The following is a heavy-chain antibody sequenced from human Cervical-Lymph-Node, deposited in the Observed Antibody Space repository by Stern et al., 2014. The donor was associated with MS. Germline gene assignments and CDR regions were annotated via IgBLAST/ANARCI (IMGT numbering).Heavy chain of an antibody. CDR1: GYTFTSYA. V-gene: IGHV1-3*01. D-gene: IGHD3-10*01. CDR3: ARPASGSGSYSLDY. CDR2: INAGNGTT. Sequence: VQLVQSGAEVKKPAASVTVSCKASGYTFTSYAMHWVRQAPGQRLEWMGWINAGNGTTKNSQLIKGRVTLIRATSASTAYMELSSLRSEDTAVYYCARPASGSGSYSLDYWGQGTLVTVSS. J-gene: IGHJ4*02.